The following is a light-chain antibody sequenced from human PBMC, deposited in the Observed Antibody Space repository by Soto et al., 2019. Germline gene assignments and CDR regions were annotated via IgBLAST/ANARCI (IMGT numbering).Light chain of an antibody. Sequence: QSALTQPASVSGSPGQSITISCTGTCSDVGGYNYVSWYQQHPGKAPKLMIYDVSNRPSGVSNRFSGSKSGNTASLTISGLQAEDEADYYCSSYTSSSIHFGTGTKLTVL. CDR1: CSDVGGYNY. CDR3: SSYTSSSIH. J-gene: IGLJ1*01. V-gene: IGLV2-14*01. CDR2: DVS.